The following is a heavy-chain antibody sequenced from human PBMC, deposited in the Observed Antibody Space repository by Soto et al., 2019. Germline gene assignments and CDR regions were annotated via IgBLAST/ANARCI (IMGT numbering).Heavy chain of an antibody. CDR2: IYYSGST. D-gene: IGHD6-19*01. CDR3: ARHPRIAVDNADY. Sequence: SETLSLTCTVSGDSISSRNYYWGWIRQPPGKGLEWIGGIYYSGSTYYNPSLKSRVTISVDTSKNQFSLKLSSVTAADTAVYYCARHPRIAVDNADYWGQGTLVTVSS. CDR1: GDSISSRNYY. J-gene: IGHJ4*02. V-gene: IGHV4-39*01.